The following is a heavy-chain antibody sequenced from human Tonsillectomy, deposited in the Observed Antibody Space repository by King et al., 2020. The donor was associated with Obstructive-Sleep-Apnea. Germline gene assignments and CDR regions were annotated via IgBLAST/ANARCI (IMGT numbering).Heavy chain of an antibody. CDR2: INPSGGGT. Sequence: VQLVESGAEVKKPGASVKVSCKASGYTFTIYYIHWLRQAPGQGLEWMGIINPSGGGTSYAQKFQGRVTMTRDTSTSTVYMELSSLRSDDTAVYYCARGPSYDADYPYYFDYWGQGTLVTVSS. CDR1: GYTFTIYY. J-gene: IGHJ4*02. V-gene: IGHV1-46*01. D-gene: IGHD4-17*01. CDR3: ARGPSYDADYPYYFDY.